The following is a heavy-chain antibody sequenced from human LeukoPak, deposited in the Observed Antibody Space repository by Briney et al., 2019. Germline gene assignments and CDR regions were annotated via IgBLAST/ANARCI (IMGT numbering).Heavy chain of an antibody. V-gene: IGHV3-74*01. D-gene: IGHD3-22*01. CDR1: GFTFSSYW. Sequence: GGSLRLSCAASGFTFSSYWMHWVRQAPGKGLVWVSRINSDGSSTSYADSVKGRFTISRDNAKNTLYLQMNSLRAEDTAVYYCARDASYYYDSSGYQLDYWGQGTLVTVSS. CDR2: INSDGSST. CDR3: ARDASYYYDSSGYQLDY. J-gene: IGHJ4*02.